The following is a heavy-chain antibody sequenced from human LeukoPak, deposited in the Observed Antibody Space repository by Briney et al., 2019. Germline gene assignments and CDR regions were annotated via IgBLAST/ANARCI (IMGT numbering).Heavy chain of an antibody. CDR2: INPNSGGT. V-gene: IGHV1-2*02. J-gene: IGHJ4*02. CDR3: ARVATTYDY. Sequence: ASVEVSCKASGYTFTTYAISWVRQAPGQGLEWMGWINPNSGGTNYAQKFQGRVTMTRDTSISTAYMELSRLRSDDTAVYYCARVATTYDYWGQGTLVTVSS. D-gene: IGHD5-12*01. CDR1: GYTFTTYA.